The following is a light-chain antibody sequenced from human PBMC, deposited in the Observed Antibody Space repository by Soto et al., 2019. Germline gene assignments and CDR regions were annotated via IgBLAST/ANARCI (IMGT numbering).Light chain of an antibody. CDR2: GAS. V-gene: IGKV3-15*01. Sequence: EIVMTQSPATLSVSPGDRVTLSCGASQSISINLAWYQHKPGQAPRLLIHGASTLASGVPARISGSGSGTEFTLTISSLQSEDFATYYCQQCRNCPLTFGQGTKVDI. J-gene: IGKJ1*01. CDR3: QQCRNCPLT. CDR1: QSISIN.